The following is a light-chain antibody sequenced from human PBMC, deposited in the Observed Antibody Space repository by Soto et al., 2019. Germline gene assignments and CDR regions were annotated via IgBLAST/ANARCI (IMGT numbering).Light chain of an antibody. CDR3: SSYAGSLYV. CDR1: SSDVGGYNY. J-gene: IGLJ1*01. Sequence: QSVLTQAPSASGSPGQSVSISCTGTSSDVGGYNYVSWYQQHPGKAPKLMIYEVSKRPSGVPDRFSGSKSGNTASLTVSGLQAEDEADYYCSSYAGSLYVFGTGTKVTV. CDR2: EVS. V-gene: IGLV2-8*01.